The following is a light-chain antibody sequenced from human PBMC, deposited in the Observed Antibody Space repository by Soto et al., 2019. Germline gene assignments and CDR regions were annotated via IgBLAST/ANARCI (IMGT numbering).Light chain of an antibody. V-gene: IGKV3-20*01. J-gene: IGKJ1*01. Sequence: EIVLTQSPGTLSLSPGERATFSCRASQSIDRAYLAWYQQKPGQAPRLLIYATSSRATGIPDRFSGSWSGTDFTLTISRLEPEDFAVYFCQQYDTSPRTFGQGTKVVIK. CDR2: ATS. CDR3: QQYDTSPRT. CDR1: QSIDRAY.